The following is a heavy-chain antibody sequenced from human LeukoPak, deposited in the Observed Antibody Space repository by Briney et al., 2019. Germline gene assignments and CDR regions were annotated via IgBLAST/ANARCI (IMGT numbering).Heavy chain of an antibody. D-gene: IGHD6-13*01. J-gene: IGHJ5*02. V-gene: IGHV4-34*01. Sequence: SETLSLTCAVYGGSFSGYYWSWIRQPPGKGLEWIGEINHSGSTNYNPSLKSRVTISVDTSKNQFSLKLSSVTAADTAVYYCARGLSSRYEVRWFDPWGQGTLVTVSS. CDR1: GGSFSGYY. CDR2: INHSGST. CDR3: ARGLSSRYEVRWFDP.